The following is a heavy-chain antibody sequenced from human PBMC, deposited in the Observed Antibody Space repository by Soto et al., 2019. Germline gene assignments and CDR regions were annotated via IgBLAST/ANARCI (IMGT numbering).Heavy chain of an antibody. D-gene: IGHD3-10*01. V-gene: IGHV5-10-1*01. CDR2: IDLTDSYT. J-gene: IGHJ5*02. CDR1: GYSFPNNW. CDR3: ARVSVRFGEKRPSPLNWFDP. Sequence: GESLKISCKGSGYSFPNNWITWVRQMPGKGLEWMGRIDLTDSYTSYSPSFQGHISFSADRSINTTYLHWSSLRASDTAMYYCARVSVRFGEKRPSPLNWFDPWGQGTLVTVSS.